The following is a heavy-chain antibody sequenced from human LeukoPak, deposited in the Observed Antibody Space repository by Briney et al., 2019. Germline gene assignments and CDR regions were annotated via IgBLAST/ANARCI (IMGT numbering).Heavy chain of an antibody. Sequence: SQTLSLTCAVSGGSISSGGYSWSWIRQPPGKGLEWIGYIYHSGSTYYNPSLKSRVTISVDRSKNQFSLKLSSVTAADTAVYYCARARQLGYCSGGSCRAFDIWGQGTMVTVSS. D-gene: IGHD2-15*01. CDR3: ARARQLGYCSGGSCRAFDI. J-gene: IGHJ3*02. CDR1: GGSISSGGYS. V-gene: IGHV4-30-2*01. CDR2: IYHSGST.